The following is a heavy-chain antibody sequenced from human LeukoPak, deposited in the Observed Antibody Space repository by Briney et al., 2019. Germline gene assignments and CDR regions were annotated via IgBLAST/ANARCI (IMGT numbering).Heavy chain of an antibody. Sequence: SVKVSCKASGGTFSSYAISWVRQAPGQGLEWMGGIIPIFGTANYAQKFQGRVTITADESTGTAYMELSSLRSEDTAVYYCARNQQLVRAYYYYMDVWGKGTTVTVSS. V-gene: IGHV1-69*01. CDR2: IIPIFGTA. CDR1: GGTFSSYA. D-gene: IGHD6-13*01. CDR3: ARNQQLVRAYYYYMDV. J-gene: IGHJ6*03.